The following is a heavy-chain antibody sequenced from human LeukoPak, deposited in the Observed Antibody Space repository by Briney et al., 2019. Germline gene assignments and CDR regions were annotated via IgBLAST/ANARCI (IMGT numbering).Heavy chain of an antibody. D-gene: IGHD4-11*01. Sequence: PSETLSLTCTVSGGSISSSSYYWGWIRQPPGKGLEWIGSIYYSGSTYYNPSLKSRVTISVDTSKNQFSLKLSSVTAADTAVYYCARGEVTTYYIDYWGQGTLVTVSS. CDR3: ARGEVTTYYIDY. CDR1: GGSISSSSYY. CDR2: IYYSGST. V-gene: IGHV4-39*01. J-gene: IGHJ4*02.